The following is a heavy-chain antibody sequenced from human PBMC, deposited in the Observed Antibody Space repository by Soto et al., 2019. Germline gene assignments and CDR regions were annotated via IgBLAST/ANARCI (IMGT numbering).Heavy chain of an antibody. Sequence: SVQFSFKASGGTFSSDAIILVRQAPGQGLEWMGGIIPIFGTANYAQKLQGRVTITADESTSTAYMELSSLRSEDTAVYYCARGRGSITPFLGTNWGQGPLVTFSS. CDR2: IIPIFGTA. CDR1: GGTFSSDA. J-gene: IGHJ4*02. CDR3: ARGRGSITPFLGTN. V-gene: IGHV1-69*01. D-gene: IGHD3-10*01.